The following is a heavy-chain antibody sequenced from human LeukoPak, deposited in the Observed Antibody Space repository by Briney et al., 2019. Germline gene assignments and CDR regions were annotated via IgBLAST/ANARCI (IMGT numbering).Heavy chain of an antibody. V-gene: IGHV4-31*03. Sequence: SETLSLTCTVSGGSISSGGYYWSWIRQHPGKGLEWIGYIYYSGSTYYNPSLKSRVTISVDTSKNQFSLKLSSVTAADTAVYYCAGGGDIVVRYNWFDPWGQGTLVTVSS. J-gene: IGHJ5*02. D-gene: IGHD2-2*01. CDR1: GGSISSGGYY. CDR3: AGGGDIVVRYNWFDP. CDR2: IYYSGST.